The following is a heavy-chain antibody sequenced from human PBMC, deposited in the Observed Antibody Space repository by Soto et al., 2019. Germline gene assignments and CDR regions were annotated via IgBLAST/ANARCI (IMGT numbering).Heavy chain of an antibody. J-gene: IGHJ1*01. CDR2: IYYSGST. CDR3: ATGGRANTFQH. CDR1: GGSISSGGYY. D-gene: IGHD1-26*01. Sequence: QVQLQESGPGLVKPSQTLSLTCTVSGGSISSGGYYWSWIRQHPGKGLEWIGYIYYSGSTYYNPSLTSRVTISVDTSKNQFSLKLSSVTAADTAVYSCATGGRANTFQHWGQGTLVTVSS. V-gene: IGHV4-31*03.